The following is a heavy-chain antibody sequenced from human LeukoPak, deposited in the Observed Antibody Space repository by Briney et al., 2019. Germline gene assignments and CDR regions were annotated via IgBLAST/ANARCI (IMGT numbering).Heavy chain of an antibody. CDR1: GGSIKNYY. V-gene: IGHV4-4*07. CDR2: MHTSGST. J-gene: IGHJ4*02. Sequence: PSETLSLTCTVSGGSIKNYYWNWIRQPAGKGLEWIGRMHTSGSTNHNPSLKSRVTTSVDTSKNQFSLKLTSATAADTAVYYCARDGGSGWYDYWGQGILVTVSS. CDR3: ARDGGSGWYDY. D-gene: IGHD6-19*01.